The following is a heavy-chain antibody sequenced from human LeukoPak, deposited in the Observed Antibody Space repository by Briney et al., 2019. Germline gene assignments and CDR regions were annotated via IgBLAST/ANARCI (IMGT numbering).Heavy chain of an antibody. CDR3: AREAMVRGVVHYNWFDP. D-gene: IGHD3-10*01. CDR1: GGSISSYY. Sequence: SETLSLTCTVSGGSISSYYRSWIRQPPGKGLEWIGYIYYSGSTNYNPSLKSRVTISVDTSKNQFSLKLSSVTAADTAVYYCAREAMVRGVVHYNWFDPWGQGTLVTVSS. V-gene: IGHV4-59*01. J-gene: IGHJ5*02. CDR2: IYYSGST.